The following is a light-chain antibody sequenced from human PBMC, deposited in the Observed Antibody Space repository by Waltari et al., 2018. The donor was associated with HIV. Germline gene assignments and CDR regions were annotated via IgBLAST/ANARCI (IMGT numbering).Light chain of an antibody. J-gene: IGKJ4*01. Sequence: DIQMAQSPSNVSAFVGGTVTITCRASRDISTSLAWYQFKPGRAPNLLIYSAFRLETGVPSRFGGSGSGTEFTLTITSLHPDDFATYYCQQADSFPHTFGGGTRV. CDR2: SAF. V-gene: IGKV1-12*01. CDR1: RDISTS. CDR3: QQADSFPHT.